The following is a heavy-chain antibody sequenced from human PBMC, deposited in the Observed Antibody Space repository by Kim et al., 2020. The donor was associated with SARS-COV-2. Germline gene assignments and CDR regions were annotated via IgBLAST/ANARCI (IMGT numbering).Heavy chain of an antibody. CDR3: ARHSGSYFDPYYFDY. D-gene: IGHD1-26*01. V-gene: IGHV4-59*08. Sequence: SETLSLTCTVSGGSISSYYWSWIRQPPGKGLEWIGYIYYSGSTNYNPSLKSRVTISVDTSKNQFSLKLSSVTAADTAVYYCARHSGSYFDPYYFDYWGQG. J-gene: IGHJ4*02. CDR1: GGSISSYY. CDR2: IYYSGST.